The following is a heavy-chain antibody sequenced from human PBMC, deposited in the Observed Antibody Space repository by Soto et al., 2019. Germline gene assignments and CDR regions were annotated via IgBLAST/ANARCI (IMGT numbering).Heavy chain of an antibody. CDR3: ARDGADYYASSAMEV. D-gene: IGHD3-22*01. Sequence: ASVKVSCKASGYTFTNYAMHWVRQAPGQRLEWMGWINAGNGNTRYSQKFQGRVTITRDTSASTVYMELSSLRSEDTAVYYCARDGADYYASSAMEVWGQGTRVSVSS. CDR2: INAGNGNT. V-gene: IGHV1-3*01. CDR1: GYTFTNYA. J-gene: IGHJ3*01.